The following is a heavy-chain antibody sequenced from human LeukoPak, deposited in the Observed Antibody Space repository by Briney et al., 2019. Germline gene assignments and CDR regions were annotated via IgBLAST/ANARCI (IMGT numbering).Heavy chain of an antibody. V-gene: IGHV4-34*01. CDR2: INHSGST. D-gene: IGHD4-17*01. J-gene: IGHJ4*02. CDR3: ARGPRRTTVTTFDY. CDR1: GGSFSGYY. Sequence: PSETLSLTCAVYGGSFSGYYWSWIRQPPGKGLEWIGEINHSGSTNYNPSLKSRVTISVDTSKNQFSLKLSSVAAADTAVYYCARGPRRTTVTTFDYWGREPWSPSPQ.